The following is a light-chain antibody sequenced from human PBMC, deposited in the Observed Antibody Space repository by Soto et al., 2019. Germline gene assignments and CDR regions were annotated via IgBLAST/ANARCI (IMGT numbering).Light chain of an antibody. Sequence: IQLTQSPSSLSASAGDRVTITCRAIQGIISYLAWYQQKPGNAPKLLIFAPSTLQGRVPVMLCGSGSGTDVTLTIKSLQSGDFSSHYCQQLTSDSRTFGPGTKFDIK. J-gene: IGKJ3*01. CDR3: QQLTSDSRT. CDR1: QGIISY. CDR2: APS. V-gene: IGKV1-9*01.